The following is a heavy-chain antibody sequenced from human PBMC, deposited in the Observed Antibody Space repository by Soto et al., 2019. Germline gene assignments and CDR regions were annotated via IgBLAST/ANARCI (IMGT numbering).Heavy chain of an antibody. V-gene: IGHV3-72*01. D-gene: IGHD3-22*01. CDR1: GFSFSDYY. CDR2: IKNKLNSYTV. CDR3: ARARRGYPPDE. Sequence: EILLVESGGGLVQPGGSLRLSCAASGFSFSDYYMDWVRQAPGMGLEWVARIKNKLNSYTVEYAAYLEGRFTISRDDSKNSVYLQMNSLKTEDTAVYFCARARRGYPPDEWCQGTLVTVSS. J-gene: IGHJ4*02.